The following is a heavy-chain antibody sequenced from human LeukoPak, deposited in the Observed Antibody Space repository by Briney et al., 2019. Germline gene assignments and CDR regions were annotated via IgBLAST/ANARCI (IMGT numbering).Heavy chain of an antibody. V-gene: IGHV3-66*01. CDR3: ARDSVRGSYYDY. CDR1: GFTVSSNY. Sequence: GGSLRLSCAASGFTVSSNYMSWVRQAPGKGLEWVSVIYSGGSTYYADSVKGRFTISRDNAKNSLYLQMNSLRAEDTAVYYCARDSVRGSYYDYWGQGTLVTVSS. CDR2: IYSGGST. J-gene: IGHJ4*03. D-gene: IGHD1-26*01.